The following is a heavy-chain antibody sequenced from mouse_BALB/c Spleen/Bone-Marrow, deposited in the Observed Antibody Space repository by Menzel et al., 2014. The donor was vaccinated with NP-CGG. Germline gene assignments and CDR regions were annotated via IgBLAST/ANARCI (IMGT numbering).Heavy chain of an antibody. D-gene: IGHD2-14*01. CDR1: GFTFSDYY. Sequence: EVMLVESGGGLVKPGGSLKLSCAASGFTFSDYYMSWIRQTPEKRLEWVASISDGGTYSYYPDSVKGRFTVSRDNAKNILYLQMSVLKSEGTAMYYCARHGDYKYARFAYWGQGTLVTVSA. CDR3: ARHGDYKYARFAY. V-gene: IGHV5-4*02. J-gene: IGHJ3*01. CDR2: ISDGGTYS.